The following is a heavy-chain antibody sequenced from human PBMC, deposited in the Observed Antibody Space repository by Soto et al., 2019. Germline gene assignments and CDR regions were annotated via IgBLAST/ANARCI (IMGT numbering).Heavy chain of an antibody. CDR2: ISSSSSTI. V-gene: IGHV3-48*01. CDR1: GFTFSSYS. D-gene: IGHD2-2*01. Sequence: EVQLVESGGGLVQPGGSLRLSCAASGFTFSSYSMNWVRQAPGKGLEWVSYISSSSSTIYYADSVKGRFTISRDNTKNSLYLQMNSLRAEDTAVYYCASLEGCSSTSCWDYWRQGTLVTVSS. CDR3: ASLEGCSSTSCWDY. J-gene: IGHJ4*02.